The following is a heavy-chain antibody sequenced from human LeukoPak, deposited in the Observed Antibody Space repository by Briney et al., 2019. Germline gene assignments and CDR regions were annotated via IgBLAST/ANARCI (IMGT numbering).Heavy chain of an antibody. J-gene: IGHJ6*02. CDR2: ISYDGSNQ. V-gene: IGHV3-30-3*01. D-gene: IGHD2-15*01. CDR3: ARDLWDIVVVVAATPVYYGMDV. Sequence: GGSLRLSCAASGFTFRSYAMHWVRQAPGKGLGWVEVISYDGSNQYYADSVKGRFTIFRDNSKNTLYLQMNSLRAEDTAVYYCARDLWDIVVVVAATPVYYGMDVWGQGTTVTVSS. CDR1: GFTFRSYA.